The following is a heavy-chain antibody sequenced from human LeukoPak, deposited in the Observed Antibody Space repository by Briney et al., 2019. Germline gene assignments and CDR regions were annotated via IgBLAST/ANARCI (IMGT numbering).Heavy chain of an antibody. CDR2: INSDGSST. CDR1: GFTFSSYW. D-gene: IGHD3-10*01. CDR3: ASTYVLPYAFDI. V-gene: IGHV3-74*01. Sequence: GGSLRLSCAAPGFTFSSYWMHWVRQAPGKGLVWVSRINSDGSSTSYADSVKGRFTISRDNAKNTLYLQMNSLRAEDTAVYYCASTYVLPYAFDIWGQGTMVTVSS. J-gene: IGHJ3*02.